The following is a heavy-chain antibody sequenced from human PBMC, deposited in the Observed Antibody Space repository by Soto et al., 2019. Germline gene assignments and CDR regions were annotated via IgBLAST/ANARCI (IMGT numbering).Heavy chain of an antibody. J-gene: IGHJ4*02. CDR1: GFTFHSHA. Sequence: EVQVLQSGGGLVQPGGSLRLSCAASGFTFHSHAMSWVRLAPGKGLEWISSITGNGLNSYYANSVKGRFTISRDNSKNTVYLQMNGLGAEDTAVYYCTKAFIAVAVPDYWGQRTLVTVSS. V-gene: IGHV3-23*01. D-gene: IGHD6-19*01. CDR2: ITGNGLNS. CDR3: TKAFIAVAVPDY.